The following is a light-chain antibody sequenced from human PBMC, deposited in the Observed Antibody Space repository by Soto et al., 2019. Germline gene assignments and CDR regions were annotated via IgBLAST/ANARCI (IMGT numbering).Light chain of an antibody. J-gene: IGKJ1*01. V-gene: IGKV4-1*01. CDR1: QSVLYSSNNKNY. CDR2: WAS. Sequence: DIVMTQSPDSLAVSLGERATINCKSSQSVLYSSNNKNYLAWYQQKPGQPPKLLIYWASTRESGVPDRFSGSGSGTHITLTISSLQAEDVAVYYCQQYYSTPWTFGQGTKVELK. CDR3: QQYYSTPWT.